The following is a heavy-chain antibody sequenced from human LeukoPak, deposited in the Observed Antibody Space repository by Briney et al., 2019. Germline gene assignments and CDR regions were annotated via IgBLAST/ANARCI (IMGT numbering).Heavy chain of an antibody. CDR1: GFTFSSYS. D-gene: IGHD3-10*01. CDR2: ISRSTRNI. J-gene: IGHJ4*02. Sequence: GGSLRLSCAASGFTFSSYSMNWVRQAPGKGLEWVSPISRSTRNIYYADSVKGRFTISRDNAKNSLYLQMNSLRAEDTAVYYCARDQREYYYGSGDYWGQGTLVTVSS. CDR3: ARDQREYYYGSGDY. V-gene: IGHV3-21*01.